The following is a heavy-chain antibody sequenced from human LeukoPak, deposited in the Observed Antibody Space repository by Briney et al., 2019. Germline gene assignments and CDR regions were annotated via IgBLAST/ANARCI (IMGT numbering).Heavy chain of an antibody. Sequence: PGGSLRLSCAASGFTFSSYAMNWVRQAPGKGLEWVSAISGSGGSTYYADSVKGRFTISRDNSKNTLYLQMNSLRAEDTAVYYCAKDRKWLRLSYFDYWGQGTLVTVSS. CDR3: AKDRKWLRLSYFDY. CDR1: GFTFSSYA. V-gene: IGHV3-23*01. J-gene: IGHJ4*02. CDR2: ISGSGGST. D-gene: IGHD5-12*01.